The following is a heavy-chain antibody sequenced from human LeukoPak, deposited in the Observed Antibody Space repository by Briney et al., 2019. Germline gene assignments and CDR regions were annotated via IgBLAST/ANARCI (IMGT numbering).Heavy chain of an antibody. CDR3: ARETSGITGTTSY. V-gene: IGHV3-21*01. Sequence: PGGSLRLSCAASGFTFSSYWMSWVRQAPGKGLEWVSSISSSSSYIYYADSVKGRFTISRDNAKNSLYLQMNSLRAEDTAVYYCARETSGITGTTSYWGQGTLVTVSS. D-gene: IGHD1-7*01. CDR2: ISSSSSYI. CDR1: GFTFSSYW. J-gene: IGHJ4*02.